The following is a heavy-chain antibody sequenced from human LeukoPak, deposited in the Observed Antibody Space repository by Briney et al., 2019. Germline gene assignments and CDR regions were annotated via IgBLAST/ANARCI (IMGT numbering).Heavy chain of an antibody. CDR3: ARGHYGMDV. J-gene: IGHJ6*02. CDR2: IKHDGGEK. Sequence: GGSLRLSCAPSGFSFSDSWMTWVRQAPGKGPEWVANIKHDGGEKNYVDSARGRFTISRDNAKNSLFLHMSSLRVEDSAVYYCARGHYGMDVWGQGTTVTVSS. CDR1: GFSFSDSW. V-gene: IGHV3-7*01.